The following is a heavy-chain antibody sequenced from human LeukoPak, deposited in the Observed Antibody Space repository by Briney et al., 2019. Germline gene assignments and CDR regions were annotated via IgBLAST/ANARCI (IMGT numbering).Heavy chain of an antibody. CDR1: GFTFSSYA. V-gene: IGHV3-23*01. J-gene: IGHJ6*02. D-gene: IGHD2-21*02. CDR2: ISSSGGTT. Sequence: GGSLRLSCAASGFTFSSYAMNWVRQAPGKGLEWLSAISSSGGTTCYADSVKGRFTISRDNSRNTLYLQMNSLRVADTAVYFCTKVRLSNLYYYYGMDVWGQGTTVTVSS. CDR3: TKVRLSNLYYYYGMDV.